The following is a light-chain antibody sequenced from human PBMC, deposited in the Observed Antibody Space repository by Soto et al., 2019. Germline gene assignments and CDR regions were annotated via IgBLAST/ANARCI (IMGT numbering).Light chain of an antibody. J-gene: IGKJ2*01. Sequence: DIQMTQSPSSLSASEGDRVTITCQASQDINKYLNWYQQKPGKAPKLLIYDASNLETGVPSRFSGSGAGTDFTFTISSLQPEDIATYYCQQFDNLPPYTFGQGTKLEIK. CDR3: QQFDNLPPYT. CDR1: QDINKY. V-gene: IGKV1-33*01. CDR2: DAS.